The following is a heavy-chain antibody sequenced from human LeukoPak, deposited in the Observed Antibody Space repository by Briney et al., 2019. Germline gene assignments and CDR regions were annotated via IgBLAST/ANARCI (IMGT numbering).Heavy chain of an antibody. Sequence: ASVKVSCKASGYTFTNYHMHWVRQAPGQGLEWMGIINPSGGSATYAQKFQGRVTMTRDTSTSTVYMEVSSLRSEDTAVYYCARARLGSSASADCWGQGTLVTVSS. CDR3: ARARLGSSASADC. CDR1: GYTFTNYH. V-gene: IGHV1-46*01. J-gene: IGHJ4*02. D-gene: IGHD6-19*01. CDR2: INPSGGSA.